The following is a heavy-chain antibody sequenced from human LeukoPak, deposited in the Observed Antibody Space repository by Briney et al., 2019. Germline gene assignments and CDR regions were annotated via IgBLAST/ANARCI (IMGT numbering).Heavy chain of an antibody. J-gene: IGHJ5*02. Sequence: GGSLRLSCAASGFTFSSYWMSWVRQAPGKGLEWVANIKQDGSEKYYVDSVKGRFTISRDNAKNSLYLQMNSLRAEDTAVYYCARIRATYYYGSGSCYNARWFDPWGQGTLVTVSS. CDR3: ARIRATYYYGSGSCYNARWFDP. V-gene: IGHV3-7*01. D-gene: IGHD3-10*01. CDR2: IKQDGSEK. CDR1: GFTFSSYW.